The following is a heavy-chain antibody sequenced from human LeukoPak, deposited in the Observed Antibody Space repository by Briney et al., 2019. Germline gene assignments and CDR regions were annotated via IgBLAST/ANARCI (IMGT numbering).Heavy chain of an antibody. J-gene: IGHJ4*02. CDR2: IHYSGST. CDR3: ASLSGFYLD. Sequence: SEALSLTCTVPGSSLSSGGYFWSWMREHPGKVLEWIGYIHYSGSTYYSPSLKSRVTISVDTSKNQFSLKLNSVTAADPAVYYCASLSGFYLDWGQGTLVTVSS. V-gene: IGHV4-31*03. CDR1: GSSLSSGGYF. D-gene: IGHD3-22*01.